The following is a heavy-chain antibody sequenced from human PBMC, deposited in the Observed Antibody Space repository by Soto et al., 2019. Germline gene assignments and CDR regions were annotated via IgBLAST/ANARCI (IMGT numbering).Heavy chain of an antibody. J-gene: IGHJ6*02. Sequence: LSLTCTVSGGSISSSSYYWGWIRQPPGKGLEWIGSIYYSGSTYYNPSLKSRVTISVDTSKNQFSLKLSSVTAADTAVYYCARAVAVAGTYYYYYGMDVWGQGTTVTVSS. V-gene: IGHV4-39*01. CDR1: GGSISSSSYY. CDR3: ARAVAVAGTYYYYYGMDV. CDR2: IYYSGST. D-gene: IGHD6-19*01.